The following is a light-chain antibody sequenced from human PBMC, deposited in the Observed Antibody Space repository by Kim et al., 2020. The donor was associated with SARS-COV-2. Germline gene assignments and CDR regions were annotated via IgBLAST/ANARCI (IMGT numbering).Light chain of an antibody. V-gene: IGLV4-69*01. CDR3: QTWGTPVV. Sequence: GASVKLTCTLSGTHSYYATGRHHQQPERGPRFLLKVNRDGSHYKGDGIPDRFSGSSSESQRFLTISNLQSGDEADYYCQTWGTPVVFGGGTQLTVL. CDR1: GTHSYYA. J-gene: IGLJ2*01. CDR2: VNRDGSH.